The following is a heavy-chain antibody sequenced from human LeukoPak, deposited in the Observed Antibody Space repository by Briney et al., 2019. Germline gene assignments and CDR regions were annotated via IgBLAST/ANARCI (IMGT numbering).Heavy chain of an antibody. J-gene: IGHJ4*02. CDR2: IYYSGST. V-gene: IGHV4-30-4*08. Sequence: PSETLSLTCTVSGGSISSGDYYWSWIRQPPGKGLEWIGYIYYSGSTYYNPSLKSRVTISVDTSKNQFSLKLSSVTAADTAVYYCARDHGIVGATGYWGQGTLVTVSS. CDR3: ARDHGIVGATGY. CDR1: GGSISSGDYY. D-gene: IGHD1-26*01.